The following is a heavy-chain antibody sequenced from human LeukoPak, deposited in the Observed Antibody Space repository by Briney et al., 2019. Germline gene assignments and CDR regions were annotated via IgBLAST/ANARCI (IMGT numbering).Heavy chain of an antibody. CDR1: GGSISSGGYY. CDR3: ASGRTTIFGVGAKNFDY. D-gene: IGHD3-3*01. Sequence: PSQTLSLTCTVSGGSISSGGYYWSWIRQPPGKGLEWIGYIYHSGSTYYNPSLKSRVTISVDRSKNQFSLKLSSVTAADTAVYYCASGRTTIFGVGAKNFDYWGQGTLVTVSS. CDR2: IYHSGST. V-gene: IGHV4-30-2*01. J-gene: IGHJ4*02.